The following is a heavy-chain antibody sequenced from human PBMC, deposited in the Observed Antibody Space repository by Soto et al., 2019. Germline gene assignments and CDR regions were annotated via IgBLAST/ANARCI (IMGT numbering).Heavy chain of an antibody. D-gene: IGHD3-10*01. CDR2: INPNSGGT. Sequence: ASVKVSCKASGYTFTGYYMHWVRQAPGQGLEWMGWINPNSGGTNYAQKFQGWVTMTRDTSISTAYMELSRLRSDDTAVYYCARGSTMTMVRGGYYYYYYMDVWGKGTTVTVCS. V-gene: IGHV1-2*04. CDR3: ARGSTMTMVRGGYYYYYYMDV. J-gene: IGHJ6*03. CDR1: GYTFTGYY.